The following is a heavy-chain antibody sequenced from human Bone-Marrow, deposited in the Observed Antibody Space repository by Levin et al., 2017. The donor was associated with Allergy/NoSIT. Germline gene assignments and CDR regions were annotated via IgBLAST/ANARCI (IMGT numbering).Heavy chain of an antibody. CDR2: IYHSGST. CDR1: GGSISSGGYS. Sequence: PSETLSLTCAVSGGSISSGGYSWSWIRQPPGKGLEWIGYIYHSGSTYYNPSLKSRVTISVDRSKNQFSLKLSSVTAADTAVYYCARSLMTGYSMLNAFDIWGQGTMVTVSS. CDR3: ARSLMTGYSMLNAFDI. D-gene: IGHD3-9*01. J-gene: IGHJ3*02. V-gene: IGHV4-30-2*01.